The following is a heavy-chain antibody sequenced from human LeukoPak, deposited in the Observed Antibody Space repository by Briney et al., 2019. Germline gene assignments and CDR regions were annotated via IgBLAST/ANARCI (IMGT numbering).Heavy chain of an antibody. J-gene: IGHJ4*02. V-gene: IGHV3-30*02. CDR1: GFTFSSDG. D-gene: IGHD4-17*01. Sequence: PEGSLRLSCAASGFTFSSDGMHWVRQAPGKGLEWVAFIRYDGSNKYYADSVKGRFTISRDNSKNTLYLQMNSLRAEDTAVYYCAKDMTTATGFVDYWGQGTLVTVSS. CDR3: AKDMTTATGFVDY. CDR2: IRYDGSNK.